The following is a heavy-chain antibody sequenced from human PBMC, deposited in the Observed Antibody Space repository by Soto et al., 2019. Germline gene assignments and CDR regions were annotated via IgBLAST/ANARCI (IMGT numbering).Heavy chain of an antibody. D-gene: IGHD1-26*01. J-gene: IGHJ6*02. CDR2: IWYDGSNK. Sequence: GGSLRLSCAASGFTFSSYGMHWVRQAPGKGLGWVAVIWYDGSNKYYADSVKGRFTISRDNSKNTLYLQMNSLRAEDTAVYYCARDYYSGSTGGYYGMDVWGQGTTVTVSS. CDR1: GFTFSSYG. CDR3: ARDYYSGSTGGYYGMDV. V-gene: IGHV3-33*01.